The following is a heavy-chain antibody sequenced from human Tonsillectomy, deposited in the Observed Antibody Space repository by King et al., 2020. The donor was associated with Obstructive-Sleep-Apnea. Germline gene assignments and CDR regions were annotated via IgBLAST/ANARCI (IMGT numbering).Heavy chain of an antibody. D-gene: IGHD6-19*01. CDR3: ARGTSLAVAGSLTY. CDR1: GFTLRGLD. V-gene: IGHV3-21*01. CDR2: ISSSSNYI. Sequence: EVQLVESGGGLVKPGGSRSLSGAASGFTLRGLDMNGVGQAPGKGREGVSSISSSSNYINYADSVKGRFTISRDNAKNSLYLQLISLRAKDTAVYYCARGTSLAVAGSLTYWGQGTLVTVSS. J-gene: IGHJ4*02.